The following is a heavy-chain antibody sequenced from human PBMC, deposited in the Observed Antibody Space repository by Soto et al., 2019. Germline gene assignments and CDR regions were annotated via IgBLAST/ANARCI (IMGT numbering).Heavy chain of an antibody. CDR1: GFTFSSYW. CDR2: IKQDGSEK. D-gene: IGHD6-13*01. Sequence: EVQLVESGGGLVQPGGSLRLSCAASGFTFSSYWMSWVRQAPVKGLEWVGNIKQDGSEKNYVDFMGGRFTISRDNAENSRYLQMNSLRAEDTAVYYCARIASAGRGWDVWGQGTTVVVSS. CDR3: ARIASAGRGWDV. V-gene: IGHV3-7*01. J-gene: IGHJ6*02.